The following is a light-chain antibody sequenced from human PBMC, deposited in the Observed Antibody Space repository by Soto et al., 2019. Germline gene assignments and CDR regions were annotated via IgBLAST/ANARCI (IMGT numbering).Light chain of an antibody. J-gene: IGLJ2*01. CDR2: RNN. Sequence: QSVLTQPPSASGTPGQRVTISCSGSSSNIGSNYVYWYQQLPGTAPKLLIYRNNQRPSGVPDRFSGSKSGTSASLAISGLRSEDEAHYYCAAWDDSLSAHVVFGGGTQLTVL. V-gene: IGLV1-47*01. CDR3: AAWDDSLSAHVV. CDR1: SSNIGSNY.